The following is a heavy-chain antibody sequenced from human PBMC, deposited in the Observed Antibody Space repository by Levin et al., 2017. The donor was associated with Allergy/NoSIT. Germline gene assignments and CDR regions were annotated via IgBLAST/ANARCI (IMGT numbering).Heavy chain of an antibody. J-gene: IGHJ4*02. CDR2: IIPIFGTA. V-gene: IGHV1-69*01. CDR3: ARDTHPYFEYYDSSAKGY. D-gene: IGHD3-22*01. Sequence: KISCKASGGTFSSYAISWVRQAPGQGLEWMGGIIPIFGTANYAQKFQGRVTITADESTSTAYMELSSLRSEDTAVYYCARDTHPYFEYYDSSAKGYWGQGTLVTVSS. CDR1: GGTFSSYA.